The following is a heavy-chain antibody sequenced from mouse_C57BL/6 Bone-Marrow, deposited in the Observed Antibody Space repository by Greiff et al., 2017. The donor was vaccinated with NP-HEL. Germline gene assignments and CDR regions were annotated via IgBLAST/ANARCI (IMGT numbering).Heavy chain of an antibody. CDR3: ASLGPYYYGSSPFDY. V-gene: IGHV14-3*01. D-gene: IGHD1-1*01. Sequence: VQLKESVAELVRPGASVKLSCTASGFNIKNTYMHWVKQRPEQGLEWIGRIDPANGNTKYAPKFQGKATITADTSSNTAYLQLSSLTSEDTAIYYCASLGPYYYGSSPFDYWGQGTTLTVSS. CDR2: IDPANGNT. J-gene: IGHJ2*01. CDR1: GFNIKNTY.